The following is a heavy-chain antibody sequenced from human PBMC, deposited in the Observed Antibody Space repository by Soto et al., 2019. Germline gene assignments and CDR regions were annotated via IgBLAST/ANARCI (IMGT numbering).Heavy chain of an antibody. D-gene: IGHD1-26*01. J-gene: IGHJ6*02. CDR2: TFYRSKWYN. Sequence: PSPTLPLTCAISGDSVCSNNAAWNWIRQSPSRGLEWLGRTFYRSKWYNDYAVSVKGRITINPDTSKNQFSLQLNSVTPEDTAVYYCAKEGGNHYYYYGMDVWGPGTTVTVSS. CDR3: AKEGGNHYYYYGMDV. CDR1: GDSVCSNNAA. V-gene: IGHV6-1*01.